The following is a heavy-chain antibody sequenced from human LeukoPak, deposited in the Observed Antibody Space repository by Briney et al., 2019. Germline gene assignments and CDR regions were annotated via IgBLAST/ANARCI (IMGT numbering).Heavy chain of an antibody. V-gene: IGHV3-23*01. J-gene: IGHJ4*02. CDR1: GFTFSNLA. Sequence: GGSLRLSCAASGFTFSNLAMSWVRQAPGKGLEWVSAIGGSGGSTYYADSVKGRFTISRDNSKNTAYLQMNSLKTEDTAVYYCTRYNVGFESWGQGTLVTVSS. CDR3: TRYNVGFES. D-gene: IGHD1-1*01. CDR2: IGGSGGST.